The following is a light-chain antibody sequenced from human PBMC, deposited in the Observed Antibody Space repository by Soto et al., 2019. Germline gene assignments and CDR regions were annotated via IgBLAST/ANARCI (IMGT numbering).Light chain of an antibody. CDR1: QSISSW. CDR2: DAS. J-gene: IGKJ4*01. V-gene: IGKV1-5*01. Sequence: DIQMTQSPSTLSASVGDRVTITCRASQSISSWLAWYQQKPGKAPKLLIYDASSLESGVPSRFSGSGSGTEFTLAISSLQPDDFATYYCQQYNSDPLTFTGGTKVAIK. CDR3: QQYNSDPLT.